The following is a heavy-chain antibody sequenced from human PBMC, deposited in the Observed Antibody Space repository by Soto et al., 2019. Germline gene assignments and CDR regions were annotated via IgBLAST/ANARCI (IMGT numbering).Heavy chain of an antibody. J-gene: IGHJ6*04. CDR2: ISSSSSTI. CDR1: GFTFSSYS. CDR3: ARWRVPAAIGTDGMDV. V-gene: IGHV3-48*02. Sequence: GGSLRLSCAASGFTFSSYSMNWVRQAPGKGLEWVSYISSSSSTIYYADSVKGRFTISRDNAKNSLYLQMNSLRDEDTAVYYCARWRVPAAIGTDGMDVWGKGTTVTVS. D-gene: IGHD2-2*01.